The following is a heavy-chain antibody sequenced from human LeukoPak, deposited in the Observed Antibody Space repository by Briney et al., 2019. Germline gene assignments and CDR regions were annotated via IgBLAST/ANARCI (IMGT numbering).Heavy chain of an antibody. CDR1: GYTFTSYD. Sequence: APVKVSCKASGYTFTSYDVNWVRQATGQGLEWMGWVNPNSGHTGYAQKFQGRVTMTTNTSISTAYMELSSLRSEDTAVYYCARGAPGSYCSGGSCPYFDYWGQGTLVSVSS. J-gene: IGHJ4*02. D-gene: IGHD2-15*01. CDR2: VNPNSGHT. CDR3: ARGAPGSYCSGGSCPYFDY. V-gene: IGHV1-8*01.